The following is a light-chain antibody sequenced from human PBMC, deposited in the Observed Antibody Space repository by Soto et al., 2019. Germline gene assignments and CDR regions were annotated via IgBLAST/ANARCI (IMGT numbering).Light chain of an antibody. CDR3: QQYHNWPIT. Sequence: EILKTQSPATLSVSPGERATLSCRASQSVSSNLAWYQQKPGQAPRLLLYYASTRATGVPARFSGSGSGTEFTLAISSLQSEDFATYYCQQYHNWPITFGQGTRLEIK. CDR1: QSVSSN. CDR2: YAS. V-gene: IGKV3-15*01. J-gene: IGKJ5*01.